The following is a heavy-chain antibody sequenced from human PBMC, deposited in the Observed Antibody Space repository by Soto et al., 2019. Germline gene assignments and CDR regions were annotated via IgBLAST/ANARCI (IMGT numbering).Heavy chain of an antibody. Sequence: EIQLVESGGDRVKSGGSLRLACAASGVAFSSYTMNWFRQAPGKGLEWISSISSGGDSTHYADSVKGRFTVTRDSAKNSMFLQMHSLRVEDTAVYYCARDVSLLVILDSWGQGTLVTVSS. D-gene: IGHD2-15*01. J-gene: IGHJ5*02. CDR1: GVAFSSYT. CDR2: ISSGGDST. V-gene: IGHV3-21*06. CDR3: ARDVSLLVILDS.